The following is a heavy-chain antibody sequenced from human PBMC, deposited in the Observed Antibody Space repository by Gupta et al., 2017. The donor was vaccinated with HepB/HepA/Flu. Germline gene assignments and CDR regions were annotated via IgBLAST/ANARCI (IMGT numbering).Heavy chain of an antibody. Sequence: QVQLQESGPGLVKPSETLSLTCTVSGDSISHDYWAWIRQPPGEGLEWIGYSHYTGDTYYNPSLKSRVTISVDTSKNQFSLKVTSVTAADTAVYYCGQVKGYSISSYYIDVWGKGTTVTVSS. CDR1: GDSISHDY. D-gene: IGHD4-11*01. J-gene: IGHJ6*03. V-gene: IGHV4-59*01. CDR2: SHYTGDT. CDR3: GQVKGYSISSYYIDV.